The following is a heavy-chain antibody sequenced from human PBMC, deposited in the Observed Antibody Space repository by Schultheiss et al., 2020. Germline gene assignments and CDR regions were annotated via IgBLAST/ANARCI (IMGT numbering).Heavy chain of an antibody. Sequence: GGSLRLSCAASGFTFSSYGMHWVRQAPGKGLEWVAVISYDGSNKYYADSVKGRFTISRDNSKNTLYLQMNSLRAEDTAVYYCAKDSNLGIAVAGGDFDYWGQGTLFTVSS. CDR1: GFTFSSYG. J-gene: IGHJ4*02. CDR2: ISYDGSNK. D-gene: IGHD6-19*01. V-gene: IGHV3-30*18. CDR3: AKDSNLGIAVAGGDFDY.